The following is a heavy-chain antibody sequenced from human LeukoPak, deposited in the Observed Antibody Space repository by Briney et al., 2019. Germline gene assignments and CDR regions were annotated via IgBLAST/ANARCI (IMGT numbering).Heavy chain of an antibody. J-gene: IGHJ3*02. Sequence: ASVKVSCKVSGYTLTELSMHWVRQAPGKGLEWMGGFDPEDGETIYAQKFQGRVTMTEDTSTDTAYMELSSLRSEDTAVYYCATLTRGCFRCPFDIWGQGTMVTVSS. CDR1: GYTLTELS. CDR2: FDPEDGET. D-gene: IGHD2-15*01. V-gene: IGHV1-24*01. CDR3: ATLTRGCFRCPFDI.